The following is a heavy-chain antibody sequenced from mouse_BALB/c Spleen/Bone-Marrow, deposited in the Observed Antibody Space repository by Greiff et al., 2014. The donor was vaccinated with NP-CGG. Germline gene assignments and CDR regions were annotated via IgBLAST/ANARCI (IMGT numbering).Heavy chain of an antibody. V-gene: IGHV2-2*02. CDR3: ARNGGAYYRYYYAMDY. CDR2: IWSGGST. J-gene: IGHJ4*01. CDR1: GFSLTSYG. Sequence: VQLVESGPGLVQPSQSLSITCTVSGFSLTSYGVHWVRQSPGKGLEWLGVIWSGGSTDYNAAFISRLSISKDNSKIQVFFKMNSLQANDTAIYYCARNGGAYYRYYYAMDYWGQGTSVTVSS. D-gene: IGHD2-14*01.